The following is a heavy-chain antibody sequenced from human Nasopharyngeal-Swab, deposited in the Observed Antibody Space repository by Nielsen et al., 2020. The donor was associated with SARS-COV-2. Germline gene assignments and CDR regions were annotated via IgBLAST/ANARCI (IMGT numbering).Heavy chain of an antibody. CDR1: GFSFSTFG. D-gene: IGHD4-23*01. Sequence: GGSLRLSCAASGFSFSTFGMNWVRQAPGKGLQWVSYISRTSSMIYYTDSVKGRFTISRDDAKNSLFLQMTSLRAEDSAVYYCARDLRPDYGGYQDGYYMDVWSKGTTVTVSS. V-gene: IGHV3-48*01. J-gene: IGHJ6*03. CDR3: ARDLRPDYGGYQDGYYMDV. CDR2: ISRTSSMI.